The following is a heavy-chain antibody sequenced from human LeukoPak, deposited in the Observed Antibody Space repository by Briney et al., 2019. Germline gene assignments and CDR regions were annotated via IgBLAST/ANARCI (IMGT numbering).Heavy chain of an antibody. V-gene: IGHV1-18*01. D-gene: IGHD3-10*01. CDR2: ISAYNGNT. CDR1: GYTFTNYG. J-gene: IGHJ3*02. Sequence: ASVKVSCKASGYTFTNYGISWVRQAPGQGLECMGWISAYNGNTKYVQKFQGRVTMTTDTSTSTAYMELRSLRSDDTAVYYCARDIFAGTMVRGVYDAFDIWGQGTMVIVSS. CDR3: ARDIFAGTMVRGVYDAFDI.